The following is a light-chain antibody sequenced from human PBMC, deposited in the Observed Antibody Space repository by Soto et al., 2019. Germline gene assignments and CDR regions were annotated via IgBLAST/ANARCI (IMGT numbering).Light chain of an antibody. V-gene: IGKV3-15*01. Sequence: EIVMTHSPATLSVSPGERATLSCRASQSVSSILAWYQQKPGQAPRLLIYGASTRATGIPARLSGSGSGTEFTLTISSLEPEDFAVYYCQQRDYWQVTFGQGTRLEI. CDR1: QSVSSI. CDR3: QQRDYWQVT. CDR2: GAS. J-gene: IGKJ5*01.